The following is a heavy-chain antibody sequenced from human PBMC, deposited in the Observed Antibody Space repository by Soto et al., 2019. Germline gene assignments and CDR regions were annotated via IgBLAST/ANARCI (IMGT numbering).Heavy chain of an antibody. J-gene: IGHJ1*01. CDR1: GGSIISCDYY. D-gene: IGHD4-17*01. V-gene: IGHV4-30-4*01. Sequence: PSETLSLTCTVSGGSIISCDYYWSLIRQPPGKGLEWIGYIYYSGSTYYNPSLKSRVTISVDTSKNQFSLKLSSVTAADTAVYYCARGTPTPLQHWGQGPLVTVSS. CDR3: ARGTPTPLQH. CDR2: IYYSGST.